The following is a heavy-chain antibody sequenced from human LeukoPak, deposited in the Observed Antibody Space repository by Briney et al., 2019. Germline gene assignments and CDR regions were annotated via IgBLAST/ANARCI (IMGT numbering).Heavy chain of an antibody. Sequence: ASVKVSCKASGYISTGYYMHWVRQAPGQGLEWMGIINPSGGSTSYAQKFQGRVTMTRDMSTSTDYMELSSLRSEDTAVYYCARDNSVEDTAWWFDPWGQGTLVTVSS. CDR3: ARDNSVEDTAWWFDP. CDR1: GYISTGYY. J-gene: IGHJ5*02. D-gene: IGHD4-23*01. V-gene: IGHV1-46*01. CDR2: INPSGGST.